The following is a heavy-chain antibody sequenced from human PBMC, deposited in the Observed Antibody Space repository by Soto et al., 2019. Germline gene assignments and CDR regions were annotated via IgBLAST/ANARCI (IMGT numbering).Heavy chain of an antibody. Sequence: ASVKVSCKASGYTFTSYGISWVRQAPGQGLEWMGWISAYNGNTNYAQKLQGRVTMTTDTSTSTAYMELRSLRSDDTAVYYCASTNPENYYDSSGYYPFDYWGQGTLVTVSS. CDR3: ASTNPENYYDSSGYYPFDY. J-gene: IGHJ4*02. V-gene: IGHV1-18*01. D-gene: IGHD3-22*01. CDR1: GYTFTSYG. CDR2: ISAYNGNT.